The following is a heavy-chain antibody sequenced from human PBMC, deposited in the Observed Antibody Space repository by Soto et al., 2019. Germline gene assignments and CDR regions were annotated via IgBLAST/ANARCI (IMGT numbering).Heavy chain of an antibody. CDR2: INHSGST. V-gene: IGHV4-34*01. Sequence: SETLSLTCAVYGGSFSGYYWSWIRQPPGKGLEWIGEINHSGSTNYNPSLKSRVTISVDTSKNQFSLKLSSVTAADTAVYYCAREYCSGGSCSAPDAFDIWGQGTMVTVSS. CDR3: AREYCSGGSCSAPDAFDI. CDR1: GGSFSGYY. D-gene: IGHD2-15*01. J-gene: IGHJ3*02.